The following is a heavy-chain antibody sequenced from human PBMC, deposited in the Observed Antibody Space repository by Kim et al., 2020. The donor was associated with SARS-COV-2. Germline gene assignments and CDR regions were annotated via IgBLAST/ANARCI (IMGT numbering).Heavy chain of an antibody. V-gene: IGHV3-15*01. CDR3: TTARGGHY. CDR2: IITKTDGGTT. Sequence: GGSLRLSCAASGFTFSNAWMNWVRQAPGNGLEWVGRIITKTDGGTTDYAAPVNGRFTISRDDSKNTLYLQMNSLKTEDTAIYYCTTARGGHYWGQGTLV. D-gene: IGHD3-16*01. CDR1: GFTFSNAW. J-gene: IGHJ4*02.